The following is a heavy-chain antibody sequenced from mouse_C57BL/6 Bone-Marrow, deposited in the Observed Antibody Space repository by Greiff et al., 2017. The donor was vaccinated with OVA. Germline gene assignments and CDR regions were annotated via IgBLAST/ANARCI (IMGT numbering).Heavy chain of an antibody. CDR1: GFTFSSYA. V-gene: IGHV5-4*03. D-gene: IGHD2-4*01. CDR3: ARGHYDYDGDWFAY. J-gene: IGHJ3*01. Sequence: EVKLQESGGGLVKPGGSLKLSCAASGFTFSSYAMSWVRQTPEKRLEWVATISDGGSYTYYPDNVKGRFTISRDNAKNNLYLQMSHLKSEDTAMYYCARGHYDYDGDWFAYWGQGTLVTVSA. CDR2: ISDGGSYT.